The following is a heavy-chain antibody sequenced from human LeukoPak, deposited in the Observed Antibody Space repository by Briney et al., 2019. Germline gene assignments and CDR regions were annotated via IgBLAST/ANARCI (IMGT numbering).Heavy chain of an antibody. Sequence: ASVKVSCKASGYTFTGYYMHWVRQAPGQGLEWMGWINPNSGGTNCAQKFQGRVTMTRDTSISTAYMELSRLRSDDTAVYYCARDLRSGYYENWFDPWGQGTLVTVSS. CDR3: ARDLRSGYYENWFDP. D-gene: IGHD3-3*01. V-gene: IGHV1-2*02. CDR1: GYTFTGYY. CDR2: INPNSGGT. J-gene: IGHJ5*02.